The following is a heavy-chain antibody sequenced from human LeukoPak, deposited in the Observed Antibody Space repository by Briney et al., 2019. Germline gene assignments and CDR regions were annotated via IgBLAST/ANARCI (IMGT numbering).Heavy chain of an antibody. V-gene: IGHV1-8*01. Sequence: ASVKVSCKASGYTFTSYDINWVRQATGQGLEWMGCMNPNSGNTGYAQKFQGRVTMTRNTSISTAYMELSSLRSEDTAVYYCARGERNPHPPRYYYYMDVWGKGTTVTVSS. J-gene: IGHJ6*03. CDR2: MNPNSGNT. D-gene: IGHD1-14*01. CDR1: GYTFTSYD. CDR3: ARGERNPHPPRYYYYMDV.